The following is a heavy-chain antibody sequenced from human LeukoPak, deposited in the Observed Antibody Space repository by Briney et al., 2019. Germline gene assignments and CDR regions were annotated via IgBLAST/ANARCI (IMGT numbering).Heavy chain of an antibody. J-gene: IGHJ4*02. D-gene: IGHD3-16*02. V-gene: IGHV4-30-4*01. Sequence: SQTLSLTCTVSGGSISSGDYYWSWIRQPPGKGREWIGYIYHSGSTYYNPSLKSRVTISVDTSKNQFSLNLSSVTAADTAMYYCARGRNPYYVWGTYRAYFDYWGQGTLVTVSS. CDR2: IYHSGST. CDR1: GGSISSGDYY. CDR3: ARGRNPYYVWGTYRAYFDY.